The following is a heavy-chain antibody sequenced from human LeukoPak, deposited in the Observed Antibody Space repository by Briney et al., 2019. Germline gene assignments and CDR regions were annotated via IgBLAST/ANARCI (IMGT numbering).Heavy chain of an antibody. D-gene: IGHD3-10*01. CDR1: GSTFSGFS. V-gene: IGHV3-7*01. Sequence: PGGSLNPSCAAPGSTFSGFSMSWVRQGPTKGREWVANIKQDGSERYYVDSVKGRFTISRDNAKNSLSLQMNNLRVEDTAVYYCARAGSHWHYVYWGQGTVVTVSS. CDR2: IKQDGSER. CDR3: ARAGSHWHYVY. J-gene: IGHJ4*02.